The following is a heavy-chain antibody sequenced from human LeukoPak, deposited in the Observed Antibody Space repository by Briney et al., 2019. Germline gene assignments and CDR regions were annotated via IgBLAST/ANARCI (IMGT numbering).Heavy chain of an antibody. CDR1: GGSISSSSYY. D-gene: IGHD4-17*01. CDR3: ARDYGDLIDY. Sequence: PSETLSLTCTVSGGSISSSSYYWGWIRQPPGKGLEWLGSIYYSGSTYYNPSLKSRVTISVDTSKNQFSLKLSSVTAADTAVYYCARDYGDLIDYWGQGTLVTVSS. V-gene: IGHV4-39*07. J-gene: IGHJ4*02. CDR2: IYYSGST.